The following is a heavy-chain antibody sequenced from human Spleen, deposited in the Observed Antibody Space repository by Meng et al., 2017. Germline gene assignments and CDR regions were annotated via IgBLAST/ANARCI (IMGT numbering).Heavy chain of an antibody. V-gene: IGHV4-59*10. J-gene: IGHJ5*02. CDR1: GGSISLSY. CDR3: ARTLNWFDP. Sequence: QLQLQQCGAGLLKPSETLSLTCSVSGGSISLSYWSWIRQPAGKGLEWIGRIYSSGSTNYNPSLKSRVTMSVDTSKNQFSLKLSSVAAADTAVYYCARTLNWFDPWGQGTLVTVSS. D-gene: IGHD2/OR15-2a*01. CDR2: IYSSGST.